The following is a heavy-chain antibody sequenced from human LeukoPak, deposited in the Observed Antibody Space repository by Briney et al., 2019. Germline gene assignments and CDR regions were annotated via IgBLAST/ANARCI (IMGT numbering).Heavy chain of an antibody. CDR1: GFTFSSYA. V-gene: IGHV3-30*01. CDR2: ISYDGSNK. CDR3: ARDPYSGSYIYYFDY. D-gene: IGHD1-26*01. Sequence: GRSLRLSCAASGFTFSSYAMHWVRQAPGKGLEWVAVISYDGSNKYYADSVKGRFTISRDNSKNTLYLQVNSLRAEDTAVYYCARDPYSGSYIYYFDYWGQGTLVTVSS. J-gene: IGHJ4*02.